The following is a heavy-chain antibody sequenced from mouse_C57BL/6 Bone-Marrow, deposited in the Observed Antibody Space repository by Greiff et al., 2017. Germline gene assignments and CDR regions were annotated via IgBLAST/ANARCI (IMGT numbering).Heavy chain of an antibody. CDR3: AIHDYYGTMGY. CDR1: GFTFSSYG. D-gene: IGHD2-1*01. J-gene: IGHJ4*01. V-gene: IGHV5-6*01. Sequence: EVTLMESGGDLVKPGGSLQLSCAASGFTFSSYGMSWVRQTPDKRLEWVATISSGGSYPYYPDSVKGRFTLSRDNAKNTLYLQMSSLKSEDTDMYYCAIHDYYGTMGYWGQGTSVTVSS. CDR2: ISSGGSYP.